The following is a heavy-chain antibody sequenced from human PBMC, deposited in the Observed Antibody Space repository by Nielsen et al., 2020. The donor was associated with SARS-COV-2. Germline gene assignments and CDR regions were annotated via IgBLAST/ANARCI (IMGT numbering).Heavy chain of an antibody. V-gene: IGHV3-7*01. Sequence: GESLKISCAGSGFSFGSHWMSWVRQAPGKGLEWVANIDEDGSENNYVDSVKGRFTISRDNAKNSLFLEMNSLGGEDTAVYYCAREGIDYIDSPGFSFDYWGQGTLVTVSS. CDR3: AREGIDYIDSPGFSFDY. J-gene: IGHJ4*02. D-gene: IGHD4-17*01. CDR1: GFSFGSHW. CDR2: IDEDGSEN.